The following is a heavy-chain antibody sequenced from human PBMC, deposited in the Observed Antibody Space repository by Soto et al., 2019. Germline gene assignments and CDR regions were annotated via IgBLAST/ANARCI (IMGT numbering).Heavy chain of an antibody. V-gene: IGHV1-8*01. Sequence: QVQLVQSGAEVKKPGASVKVSCKASGSTFTSYDINWVRQATGQGLEYLGWMNPNSGDTAYVQKFQGRLTMTWDTSLTPAYMKLSGLRSEDTALYFCARGVKYGAYSRWFAPWGQGTLVTVSS. D-gene: IGHD4-17*01. CDR3: ARGVKYGAYSRWFAP. CDR2: MNPNSGDT. CDR1: GSTFTSYD. J-gene: IGHJ5*02.